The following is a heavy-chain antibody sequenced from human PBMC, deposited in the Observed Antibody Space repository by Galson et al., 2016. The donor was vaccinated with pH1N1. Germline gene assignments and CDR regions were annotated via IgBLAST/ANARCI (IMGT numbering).Heavy chain of an antibody. Sequence: SLRLSCAASGFSFNYAWMAWVRQAPGKGLDWVGRINSRFDGGATVYGAPVKGRFTISRDDSKNTLYLQMNSLKTEDTAMYYCITENYKSGWYTDFWGQGTLVTVSS. J-gene: IGHJ4*02. CDR2: INSRFDGGAT. CDR3: ITENYKSGWYTDF. D-gene: IGHD6-19*01. CDR1: GFSFNYAW. V-gene: IGHV3-15*01.